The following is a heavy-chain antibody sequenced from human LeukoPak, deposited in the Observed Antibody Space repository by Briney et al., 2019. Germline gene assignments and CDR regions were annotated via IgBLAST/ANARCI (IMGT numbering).Heavy chain of an antibody. CDR2: MNSDGSST. J-gene: IGHJ5*02. D-gene: IGHD3-10*01. V-gene: IGHV3-74*01. CDR3: ARGYYGSGSYYSQHLYNWFDP. Sequence: GGSLRLSCAASGFTFSSYWMHWVRQAPGKGLVWVSRMNSDGSSTSYADSVKGRFTISRDNAKNTLYLQMNSLRAEDTAVYYCARGYYGSGSYYSQHLYNWFDPWGHGTLVTVSS. CDR1: GFTFSSYW.